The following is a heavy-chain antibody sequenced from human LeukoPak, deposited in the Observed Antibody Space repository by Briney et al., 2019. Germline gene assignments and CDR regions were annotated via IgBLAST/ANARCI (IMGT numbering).Heavy chain of an antibody. J-gene: IGHJ6*03. CDR3: ARSVEGYCSGGSCYSYYYYMDV. Sequence: SETLSLTCSVSGGSISSYYWSWIRQPPGKGLEWIGYIYYSGSTNYNPSLKSRVTISVDTSKNQFSLKLSSVTAADTAVYYCARSVEGYCSGGSCYSYYYYMDVWGKGTTVTVSS. CDR1: GGSISSYY. D-gene: IGHD2-15*01. CDR2: IYYSGST. V-gene: IGHV4-59*01.